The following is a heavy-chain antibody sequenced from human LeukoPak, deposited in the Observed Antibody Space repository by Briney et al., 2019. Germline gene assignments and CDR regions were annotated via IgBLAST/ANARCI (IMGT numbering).Heavy chain of an antibody. D-gene: IGHD2-2*01. Sequence: GGSLRLSCTASGSTSGDDALNWFRQAPGKGLEWVGFIRSKTYGGTTEYAASVKGRFTISRDNAKNSLYLQMNSLRAEDTAVYYCARDRGYCRGTTCYAYYFDSWGQGTLVTVSS. J-gene: IGHJ4*02. CDR1: GSTSGDDA. CDR2: IRSKTYGGTT. V-gene: IGHV3-49*03. CDR3: ARDRGYCRGTTCYAYYFDS.